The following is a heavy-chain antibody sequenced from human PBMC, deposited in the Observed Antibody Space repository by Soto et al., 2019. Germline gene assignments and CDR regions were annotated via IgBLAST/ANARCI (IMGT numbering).Heavy chain of an antibody. Sequence: QLQLQESGSGLVKPSQTLSLTCAVSGGSISSGGYSWSWILQPTGKGLEWMGYIYHSGSTYYNPSLKSRVTRSVCKSKNQFSLKLSCVTAADTAVYYCGRVPDYWGQGTLVTVSS. V-gene: IGHV4-30-2*01. CDR1: GGSISSGGYS. J-gene: IGHJ4*02. CDR3: GRVPDY. CDR2: IYHSGST.